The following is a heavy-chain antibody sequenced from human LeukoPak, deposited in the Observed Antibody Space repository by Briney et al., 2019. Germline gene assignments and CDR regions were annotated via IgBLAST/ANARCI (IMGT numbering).Heavy chain of an antibody. D-gene: IGHD2-2*01. CDR2: INHSGST. Sequence: TSETLSLTCAVYGGSFSGYYWSWIRQPPGKGLEWIGEINHSGSTNYNPSLKSRVTISVDTSKNQFSLKLSSVTAADTAVYYCARSYCSSTSCYYYYGMDVWGQGTTVTVSS. V-gene: IGHV4-34*01. CDR1: GGSFSGYY. J-gene: IGHJ6*02. CDR3: ARSYCSSTSCYYYYGMDV.